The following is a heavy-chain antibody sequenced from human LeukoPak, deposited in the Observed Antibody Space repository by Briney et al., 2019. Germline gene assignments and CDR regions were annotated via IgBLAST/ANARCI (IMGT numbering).Heavy chain of an antibody. CDR3: ARDMADTAIRGDGMDV. CDR1: GYTFTSYY. CDR2: INPSGGST. Sequence: ASVKVSCKASGYTFTSYYMHWVRQAPGQGLEWMGTINPSGGSTSYAQKFQGRVTMTRDTSTSTVYMELSSLRSEDTAVYYCARDMADTAIRGDGMDVWGQGTTVTVSS. J-gene: IGHJ6*02. D-gene: IGHD5-18*01. V-gene: IGHV1-46*01.